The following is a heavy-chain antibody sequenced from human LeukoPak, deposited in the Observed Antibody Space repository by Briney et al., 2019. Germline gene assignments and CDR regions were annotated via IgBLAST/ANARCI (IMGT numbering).Heavy chain of an antibody. CDR3: AKYSRESGGASPLDY. Sequence: GGSLRLSCAASGFTFSSYGMHWVRQAPGKGLEWVAFIRYDGTNKYYADSVKGRFTISRDNSKNTLDLQMNSLRVEDTAVYYCAKYSRESGGASPLDYWGQGTRVTVSS. CDR2: IRYDGTNK. CDR1: GFTFSSYG. J-gene: IGHJ4*02. V-gene: IGHV3-30*02. D-gene: IGHD2-15*01.